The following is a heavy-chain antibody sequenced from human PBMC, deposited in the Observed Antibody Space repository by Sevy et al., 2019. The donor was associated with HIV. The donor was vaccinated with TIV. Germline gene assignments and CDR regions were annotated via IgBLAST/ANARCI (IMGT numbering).Heavy chain of an antibody. D-gene: IGHD2-8*02. Sequence: GGSLRLSCAASGFTFSNAWMSWVRQAPGKGLEWVGRIKSKTDGGTIDYAAPVKGRFTISRDDSKNTLYLQMNSLKTEDTAVYYCTTDAIIVLVVTDGMDVWGQGTTVTVSS. V-gene: IGHV3-15*01. CDR2: IKSKTDGGTI. CDR3: TTDAIIVLVVTDGMDV. J-gene: IGHJ6*02. CDR1: GFTFSNAW.